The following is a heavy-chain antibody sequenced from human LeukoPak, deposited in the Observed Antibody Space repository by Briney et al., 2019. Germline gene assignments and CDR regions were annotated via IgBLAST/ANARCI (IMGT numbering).Heavy chain of an antibody. Sequence: GESLKISCKGSGYSFTNYWIGWVRQMPGKGLEWMGIISAGDSDTRYSPSFQRQVTISADKSINTAHLQWSSLKASDTAMYYCARQYCGGDCYPEPDAFDIWGQGTTVTVSS. CDR1: GYSFTNYW. CDR3: ARQYCGGDCYPEPDAFDI. V-gene: IGHV5-51*01. J-gene: IGHJ3*02. D-gene: IGHD2-21*02. CDR2: ISAGDSDT.